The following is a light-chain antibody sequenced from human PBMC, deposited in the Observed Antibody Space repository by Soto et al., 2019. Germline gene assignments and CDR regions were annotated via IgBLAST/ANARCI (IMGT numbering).Light chain of an antibody. V-gene: IGKV3-15*01. Sequence: IVMSQSPVTLSVSPGERATLSCRAIQNIVTNLAWYQQKPGQAPRLVIYDASTRATDIPARFSGSGFGTEFILTISSLQSADFAVYYCQQYNNWPPRLTFGGGTKVDIK. CDR2: DAS. J-gene: IGKJ4*01. CDR1: QNIVTN. CDR3: QQYNNWPPRLT.